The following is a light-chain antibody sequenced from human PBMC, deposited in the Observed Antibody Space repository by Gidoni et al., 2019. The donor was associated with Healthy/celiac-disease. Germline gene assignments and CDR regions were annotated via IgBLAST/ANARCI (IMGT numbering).Light chain of an antibody. J-gene: IGKJ1*01. Sequence: DIVMTQSPLSLPVTPGATASISCRSSQSLLHSNGYNYLDWYLQKPGQSPQLLIYLGSNRASGVPDRFSGSGSGTDFTLKISRVEAEDVGVYYCMQDLQTRTFGQGTKVEIK. CDR1: QSLLHSNGYNY. CDR2: LGS. CDR3: MQDLQTRT. V-gene: IGKV2-28*01.